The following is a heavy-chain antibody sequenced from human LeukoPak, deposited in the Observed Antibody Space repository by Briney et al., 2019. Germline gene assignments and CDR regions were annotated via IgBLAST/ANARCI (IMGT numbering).Heavy chain of an antibody. V-gene: IGHV4-30-4*01. CDR2: IYYSGST. J-gene: IGHJ4*02. D-gene: IGHD6-13*01. CDR3: ARGGRLDAAPYFDY. CDR1: GGSISSGDYY. Sequence: SETLSLTCTVSGGSISSGDYYWSWIRQPPGKGLEWIGYIYYSGSTYYNPSLKSRVTISVDTSKNQFSLKLSSVTAADTAVYYCARGGRLDAAPYFDYWGQGTLVTVSS.